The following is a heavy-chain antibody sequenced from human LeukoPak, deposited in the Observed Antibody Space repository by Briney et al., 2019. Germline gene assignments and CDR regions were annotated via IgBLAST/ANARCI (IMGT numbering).Heavy chain of an antibody. CDR1: GFTFSSYS. J-gene: IGHJ4*02. D-gene: IGHD1-26*01. Sequence: GGSLRLSCAASGFTFSSYSMNWVRQAPGKGLEWVSSISSSSSYIYYADSVKGRFTISRDNAKNSLYLQMNSLRAADTAVYYCVSFLAGGATNDYWGQGTLVTVSS. CDR2: ISSSSSYI. V-gene: IGHV3-21*01. CDR3: VSFLAGGATNDY.